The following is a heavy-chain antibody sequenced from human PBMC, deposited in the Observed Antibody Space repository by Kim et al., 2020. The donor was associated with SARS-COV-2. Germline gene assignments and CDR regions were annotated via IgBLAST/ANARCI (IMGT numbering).Heavy chain of an antibody. CDR3: ASSMGKGYCSSTSCSPHWYFDL. CDR2: IYYSGST. D-gene: IGHD2-2*01. V-gene: IGHV4-39*01. J-gene: IGHJ2*01. Sequence: SETLSLTCTVSGGSISSSSYYWGWIRQPPGKGLEWIGSIYYSGSTYYNPSLKSRVTISVDTSKNQFSLKLSSVTAADTAVYYCASSMGKGYCSSTSCSPHWYFDLWGRGTLVTVSS. CDR1: GGSISSSSYY.